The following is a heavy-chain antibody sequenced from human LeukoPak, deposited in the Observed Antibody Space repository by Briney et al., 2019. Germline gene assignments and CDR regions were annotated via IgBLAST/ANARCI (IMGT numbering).Heavy chain of an antibody. Sequence: SETLSLTCAVYGGSVSGSYWSWIRQPPGKGLERIGDINHSGSTNYNPSLRSRVTISVDTFKNQFSLNLSSVTAADTAVYYCALGGGRDFDYWGQGTLVTVSS. CDR1: GGSVSGSY. D-gene: IGHD3-16*01. J-gene: IGHJ4*02. CDR3: ALGGGRDFDY. V-gene: IGHV4-34*01. CDR2: INHSGST.